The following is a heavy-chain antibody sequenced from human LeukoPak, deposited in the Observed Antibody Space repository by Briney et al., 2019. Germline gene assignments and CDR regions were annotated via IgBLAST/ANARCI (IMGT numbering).Heavy chain of an antibody. V-gene: IGHV3-30*09. CDR2: ISYDGSNK. Sequence: GGSLRLSCAASGFTFSSYAMHWVRQAPGKGLEWVAVISYDGSNKYYADSVKGRFAISRDNSKNTLYLQMNSLRAEDTAVYYCASPYGSGSYSYYGMDVWGQGTTVTVSS. D-gene: IGHD3-10*01. CDR3: ASPYGSGSYSYYGMDV. J-gene: IGHJ6*02. CDR1: GFTFSSYA.